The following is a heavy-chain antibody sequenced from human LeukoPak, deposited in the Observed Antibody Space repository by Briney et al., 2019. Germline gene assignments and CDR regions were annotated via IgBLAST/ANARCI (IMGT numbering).Heavy chain of an antibody. V-gene: IGHV3-73*01. D-gene: IGHD6-19*01. CDR1: GFNFSASA. J-gene: IGHJ4*02. CDR2: VRSKANNYAT. CDR3: TRLGYSSGEDY. Sequence: PGGSLRLSCAASGFNFSASAMHWVRQASGKGLEWVGRVRSKANNYATEYVASLKGRVTISRDDSKNTAYLQMNSLKTEDTAVYYCTRLGYSSGEDYWGQGTLVTVSS.